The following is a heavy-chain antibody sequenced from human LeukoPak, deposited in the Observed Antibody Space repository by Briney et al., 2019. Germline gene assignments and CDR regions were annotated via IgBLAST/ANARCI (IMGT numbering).Heavy chain of an antibody. CDR2: ISANNGNR. J-gene: IGHJ4*02. D-gene: IGHD4-23*01. V-gene: IGHV1-18*01. CDR3: ARQGYGGHSQGAADY. CDR1: GYTFTNYG. Sequence: ASVKVSCKASGYTFTNYGISWVRQAPGQGLEWRGWISANNGNRNYAQKLQDRVSMTTDTSTSTAYMELRSLRSDDTAVYYCARQGYGGHSQGAADYWGQGTLVTVSS.